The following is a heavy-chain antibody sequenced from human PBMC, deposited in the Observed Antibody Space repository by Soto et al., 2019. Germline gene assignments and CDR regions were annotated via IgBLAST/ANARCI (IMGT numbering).Heavy chain of an antibody. D-gene: IGHD4-17*01. Sequence: PGGSLRLSCAASGFTFSSYGMHWVRQAPGKGLEWVAVISYDGSNKYYADSVKGRFTISRDNSKNTLYLQMNSLRAEDTAVYYCAKDPRPHYGDYGRTGNWFDPWGQGTLVTVSS. CDR3: AKDPRPHYGDYGRTGNWFDP. CDR1: GFTFSSYG. V-gene: IGHV3-30*18. CDR2: ISYDGSNK. J-gene: IGHJ5*02.